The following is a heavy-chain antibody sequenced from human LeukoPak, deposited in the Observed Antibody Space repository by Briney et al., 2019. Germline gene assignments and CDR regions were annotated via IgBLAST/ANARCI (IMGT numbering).Heavy chain of an antibody. Sequence: SETLSLTCTVSGGSISSYYWSWIRQPAGKGLEWIGRIYTSGSTNYNPSLKSRVTMSVDTSKNQFSLKLSSVTAADTAVYYCARINNCSGGSCFWFDPWGQGTLVTVSS. V-gene: IGHV4-4*07. J-gene: IGHJ5*02. CDR2: IYTSGST. D-gene: IGHD2-15*01. CDR1: GGSISSYY. CDR3: ARINNCSGGSCFWFDP.